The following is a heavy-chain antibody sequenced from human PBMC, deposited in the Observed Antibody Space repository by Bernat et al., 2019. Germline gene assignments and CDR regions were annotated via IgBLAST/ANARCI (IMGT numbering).Heavy chain of an antibody. V-gene: IGHV4-38-2*01. CDR2: IYHSGST. CDR1: GYSISSGYY. Sequence: QVQLQESGPGLVKPSETLSLTCAVSGYSISSGYYWGWIRQPPGKGLEWIGSIYHSGSTYYNPSLKSRVTISVDTTRNQFSLKLRSGTAAGTAVYYCARVSVGRVAATTDYYYMDVWGKGTTVTVPS. CDR3: ARVSVGRVAATTDYYYMDV. J-gene: IGHJ6*03. D-gene: IGHD2-15*01.